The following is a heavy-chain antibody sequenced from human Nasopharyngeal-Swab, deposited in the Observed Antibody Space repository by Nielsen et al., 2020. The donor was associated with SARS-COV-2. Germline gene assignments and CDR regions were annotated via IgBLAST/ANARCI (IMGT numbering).Heavy chain of an antibody. J-gene: IGHJ6*03. CDR1: GFTFSSYS. V-gene: IGHV3-21*01. Sequence: GGSLRLSCAASGFTFSSYSMNWVRQAPGKGLEWVSSISSSSSYIYYADSVKGRSTISRDNAKNSLYLQMNSLRAEDTAVYYCATGSTTVVTPEYYYYMDVWGKGTTVTVSS. CDR3: ATGSTTVVTPEYYYYMDV. D-gene: IGHD4-23*01. CDR2: ISSSSSYI.